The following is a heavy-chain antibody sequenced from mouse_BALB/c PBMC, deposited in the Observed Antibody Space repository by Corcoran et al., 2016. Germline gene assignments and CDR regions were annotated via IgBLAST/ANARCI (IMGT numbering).Heavy chain of an antibody. CDR1: GYTFTNYG. D-gene: IGHD1-1*01. Sequence: QIQLVQSGPELKKPGETVKISCKASGYTFTNYGMNWVKQAPGKGLKWMGWINTYTGEPTYADDFKGRFAFSLETSASTAYLQINNLKNGDTATYFCAREATEAWFAYWGQGTLVTVSA. CDR3: AREATEAWFAY. CDR2: INTYTGEP. V-gene: IGHV9-3-1*01. J-gene: IGHJ3*01.